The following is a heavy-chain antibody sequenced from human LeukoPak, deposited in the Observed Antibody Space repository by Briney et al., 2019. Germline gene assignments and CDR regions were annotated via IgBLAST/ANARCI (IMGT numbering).Heavy chain of an antibody. CDR1: GFIFSSYW. Sequence: PGGSLRLSCAASGFIFSSYWMTWVRQAPGKGLEWVGNIKGDGSEKNYVDSVKGRFTISRDNAKNSLYLQMNSPTAGDTAVYYCVRVGLWFGARSYYDLWGRGTLVTVSS. CDR3: VRVGLWFGARSYYDL. D-gene: IGHD3-10*01. J-gene: IGHJ2*01. CDR2: IKGDGSEK. V-gene: IGHV3-7*03.